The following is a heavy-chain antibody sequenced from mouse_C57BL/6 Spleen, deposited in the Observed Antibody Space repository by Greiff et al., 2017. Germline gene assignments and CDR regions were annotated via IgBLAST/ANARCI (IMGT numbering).Heavy chain of an antibody. V-gene: IGHV1-55*01. CDR2: IYPGSGST. CDR3: ARIYGNSWYFDV. Sequence: QVQLQQPGAELVKPGASVKMSCKASGYTFTSYWITWVKQRPGQGLEWIGDIYPGSGSTNYNEKFKSKATLTVDTSSSTAYMQLSSLTSEDSAVYYCARIYGNSWYFDVWGTGTTVTVSS. D-gene: IGHD2-1*01. CDR1: GYTFTSYW. J-gene: IGHJ1*03.